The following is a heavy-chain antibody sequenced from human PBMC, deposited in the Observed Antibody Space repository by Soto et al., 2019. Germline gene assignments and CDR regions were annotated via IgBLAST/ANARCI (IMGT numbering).Heavy chain of an antibody. V-gene: IGHV3-48*01. CDR2: ISSSSSTI. D-gene: IGHD6-13*01. CDR3: ARHPERIAQIGWFDP. CDR1: GFTVSSDY. J-gene: IGHJ5*02. Sequence: GASLRLSCAASGFTVSSDYMSWVRQAPGKGLEWVSYISSSSSTIYYADSVKGRFTISRDNAKNSLYLQMNSLRAEDTAVYYCARHPERIAQIGWFDPWGQGTLVTVSS.